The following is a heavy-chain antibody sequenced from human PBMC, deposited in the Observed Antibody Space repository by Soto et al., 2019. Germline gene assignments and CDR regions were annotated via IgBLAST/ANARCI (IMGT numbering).Heavy chain of an antibody. CDR1: GYTFNKYG. CDR2: ISTYNAKT. D-gene: IGHD3-22*01. V-gene: IGHV1-18*04. Sequence: QVQLVQSGAEMRKPGASVKVSCKASGYTFNKYGLNWLRQAPGQGLEWMGWISTYNAKTKYAQNVQDRVSMTIDTSTSTAYMELRGLRSDDTAVYYCVRVNEGVFYDSSGYFDYWGQGTLVTVSS. CDR3: VRVNEGVFYDSSGYFDY. J-gene: IGHJ4*02.